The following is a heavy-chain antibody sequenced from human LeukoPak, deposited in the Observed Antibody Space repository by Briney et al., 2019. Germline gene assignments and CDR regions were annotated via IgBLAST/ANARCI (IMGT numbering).Heavy chain of an antibody. CDR3: ARHGLVGATPNAFDI. Sequence: PSETLSLTCTVSGVSVSSGSYDWGWLRQPHGKGLDWIGYIYYSGSTNYNPSLKSRVTISVDTSKNQFSLKLSSVTAADTAVYYCARHGLVGATPNAFDIWGQGTMVTVSS. J-gene: IGHJ3*02. CDR1: GVSVSSGSYD. D-gene: IGHD1-26*01. CDR2: IYYSGST. V-gene: IGHV4-61*01.